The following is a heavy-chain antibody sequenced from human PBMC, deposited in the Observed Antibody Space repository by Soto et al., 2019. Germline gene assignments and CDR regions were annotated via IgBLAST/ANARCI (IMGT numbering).Heavy chain of an antibody. CDR1: GGTFSSYT. J-gene: IGHJ1*01. D-gene: IGHD2-15*01. V-gene: IGHV1-69*02. CDR3: ARSTTCSGGSCHPSSLAEYFQH. Sequence: ASVKVSCKASGGTFSSYTISWVRQAPGQGLEWMGRIIPILGIANYAQKFQGRVTITADKSTSTAYMELSSLRSEDTAVYYCARSTTCSGGSCHPSSLAEYFQHWGQGTLVTVSS. CDR2: IIPILGIA.